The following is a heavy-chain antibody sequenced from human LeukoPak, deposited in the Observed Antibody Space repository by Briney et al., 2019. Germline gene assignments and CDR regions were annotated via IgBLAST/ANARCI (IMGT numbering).Heavy chain of an antibody. D-gene: IGHD3-22*01. CDR3: ARGKYYYESSGYYYGDLLYYFDY. J-gene: IGHJ4*02. V-gene: IGHV3-33*01. CDR2: IWYDGSNK. CDR1: GFTFSSYG. Sequence: GGSLRLSCEASGFTFSSYGMHWVRQAPGKGLEWVAVIWYDGSNKYYADSVKGRFTISRDNSKNTLYVQMNSLRAEDTAVYYCARGKYYYESSGYYYGDLLYYFDYWGQGTLVTVSS.